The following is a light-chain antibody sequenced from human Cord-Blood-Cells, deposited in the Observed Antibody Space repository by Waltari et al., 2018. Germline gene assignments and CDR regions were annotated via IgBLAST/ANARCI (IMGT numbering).Light chain of an antibody. CDR2: GKN. Sequence: SSELTQDPAVSVALGQTVRITCPGDSLRSSYASWYQQKPGQTPVLVIYGKNNRPSGIPDRFSGSSSGNTASLTITGAQAEDEADYYCNSRDSSGNHLYVFGTGTKVTVL. V-gene: IGLV3-19*01. CDR3: NSRDSSGNHLYV. J-gene: IGLJ1*01. CDR1: SLRSSY.